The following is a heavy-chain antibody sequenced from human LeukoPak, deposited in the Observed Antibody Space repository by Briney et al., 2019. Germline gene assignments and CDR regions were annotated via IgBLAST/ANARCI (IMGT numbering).Heavy chain of an antibody. D-gene: IGHD4-17*01. V-gene: IGHV3-7*03. CDR3: ARDQYGDYVFNY. J-gene: IGHJ4*02. CDR2: IKQYGSEK. Sequence: GGSLRLSCAASGFTFRSHWMSWVRQAPGKGLEWVANIKQYGSEKYYVDSVKGRFIVSRDNAKNSLYLQMNSLRAEDTAVYYCARDQYGDYVFNYWGQGTLVTVSS. CDR1: GFTFRSHW.